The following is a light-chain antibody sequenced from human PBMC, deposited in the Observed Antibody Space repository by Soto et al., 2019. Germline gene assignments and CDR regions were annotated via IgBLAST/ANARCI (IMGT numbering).Light chain of an antibody. CDR1: LGISND. CDR2: AAS. V-gene: IGKV1-17*01. J-gene: IGKJ2*01. Sequence: DLQMTQSPSSLSASVGDRVTITCRASLGISNDLGWYQQKPGKAPKRLIYAASTLQSGVPSRFSGSGSGTEFTLTINSLQPEDFATYYCLQYNSYPYTFGQGTKLEIK. CDR3: LQYNSYPYT.